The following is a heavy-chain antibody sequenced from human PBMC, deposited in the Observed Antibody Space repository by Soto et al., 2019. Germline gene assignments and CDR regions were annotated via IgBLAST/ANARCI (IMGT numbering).Heavy chain of an antibody. Sequence: ASVKVSCKASGYALTSYYVHWVRQAPGQGLEWMGIINPTDDSPDYAQKFRGRVSITRDTSTSTVYMELRSLRSDDTAVYYCARGVNLGPDFWGQGTLVTVSS. CDR3: ARGVNLGPDF. CDR2: INPTDDSP. J-gene: IGHJ4*02. D-gene: IGHD3-10*01. CDR1: GYALTSYY. V-gene: IGHV1-46*01.